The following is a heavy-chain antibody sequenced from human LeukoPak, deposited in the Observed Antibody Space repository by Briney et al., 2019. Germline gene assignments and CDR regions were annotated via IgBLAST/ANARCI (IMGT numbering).Heavy chain of an antibody. CDR3: VRLRRNSDTSGYYYYDY. D-gene: IGHD3-22*01. V-gene: IGHV3-21*01. CDR1: GYTFSSYS. CDR2: ISVRSNYI. J-gene: IGHJ4*02. Sequence: PGGSLRLSCAASGYTFSSYSINWVRQAPGKGLEWVSSISVRSNYIYYADSVRGRSSISRDDARDSLYLQMNSLRAEDTAVYYCVRLRRNSDTSGYYYYDYWGQGTLVTVSS.